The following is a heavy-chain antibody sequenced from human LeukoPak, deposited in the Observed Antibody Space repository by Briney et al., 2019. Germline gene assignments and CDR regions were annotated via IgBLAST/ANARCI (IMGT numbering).Heavy chain of an antibody. Sequence: GGSLRLSCAASGFTFSNYAMSWVRQAPGEGLEWVSAITGSGGNTYYADSVKGRFTISRDNSKSTVFLQMNSLRAEDTAVYYCAKWGDYDVLTGYYVSDYWGQGTLVTVSS. D-gene: IGHD3-9*01. CDR3: AKWGDYDVLTGYYVSDY. J-gene: IGHJ4*02. V-gene: IGHV3-23*01. CDR1: GFTFSNYA. CDR2: ITGSGGNT.